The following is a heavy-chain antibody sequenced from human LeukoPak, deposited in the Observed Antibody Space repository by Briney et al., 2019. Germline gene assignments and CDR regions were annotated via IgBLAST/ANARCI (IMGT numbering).Heavy chain of an antibody. CDR1: GFTVNSNY. D-gene: IGHD3-10*01. CDR2: TYTGGNT. Sequence: GGSLRLSCAASGFTVNSNYMSWVRQAPGKGLEWVSVTYTGGNTYYADSVKGRFTISRDNSENTLYLQMNNLRADDTAVYYCARGIIFDYWGQGTLVTVSS. CDR3: ARGIIFDY. J-gene: IGHJ4*02. V-gene: IGHV3-53*01.